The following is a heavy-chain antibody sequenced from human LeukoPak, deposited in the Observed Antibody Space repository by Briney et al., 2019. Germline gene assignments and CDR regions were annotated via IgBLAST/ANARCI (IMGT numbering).Heavy chain of an antibody. V-gene: IGHV4-4*07. Sequence: SETLSLTCTVSGGSISSYYWSWIRQPAGKGLEWIGRIYTSGSTNYNPSLKSRVTISVDTSKNQFSLKLSSVTAADTAVYYCARGPPPYSSGWYYFDYWGQGTLVTVSS. D-gene: IGHD6-19*01. J-gene: IGHJ4*02. CDR2: IYTSGST. CDR1: GGSISSYY. CDR3: ARGPPPYSSGWYYFDY.